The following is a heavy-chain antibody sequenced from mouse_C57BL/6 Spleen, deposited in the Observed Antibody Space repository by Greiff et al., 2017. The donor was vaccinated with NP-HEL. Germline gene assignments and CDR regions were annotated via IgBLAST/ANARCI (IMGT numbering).Heavy chain of an antibody. J-gene: IGHJ1*03. V-gene: IGHV3-6*01. D-gene: IGHD2-4*01. CDR2: ISYDGSN. CDR3: ANLYEYDVGVYFDV. CDR1: GYSITSGYY. Sequence: EVQLQQSGPGLVKPSQSLSLTCSVTGYSITSGYYWNWIRQFPGNKLEWMGYISYDGSNNYNPSLKNRISITRDTYKNQFFLKLNSVTTEYPATYYCANLYEYDVGVYFDVWSTGTTVTVSS.